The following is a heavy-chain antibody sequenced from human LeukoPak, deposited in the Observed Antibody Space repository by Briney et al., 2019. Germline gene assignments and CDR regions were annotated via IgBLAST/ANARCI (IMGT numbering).Heavy chain of an antibody. CDR1: RGSFSGYY. CDR3: ARGVRGYTLRRSHYSDY. CDR2: INHSGST. D-gene: IGHD5-12*01. V-gene: IGHV4-34*01. J-gene: IGHJ4*02. Sequence: SETLSLTCAAYRGSFSGYYWSWIRQPPGKGLEWIGEINHSGSTDYNPSLKSRVTISVDTSKNQFSLRLSSVTAADTAVYYCARGVRGYTLRRSHYSDYWGQGTLVTVSS.